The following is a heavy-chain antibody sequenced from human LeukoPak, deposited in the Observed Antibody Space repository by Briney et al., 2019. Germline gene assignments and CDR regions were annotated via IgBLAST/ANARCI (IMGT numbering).Heavy chain of an antibody. J-gene: IGHJ1*01. CDR1: GDXVSSNSAA. D-gene: IGHD2-8*02. Sequence: SQTLSLTCAISGDXVSSNSAAWNWVRQSPSRGLEWLGRTYYRSKWYSHYSVSVKSRITINPDTSRNQFSLQLNSVTPEDTAVYYCARGPGYFQHWGQGTLVTVSS. CDR2: TYYRSKWYS. V-gene: IGHV6-1*01. CDR3: ARGPGYFQH.